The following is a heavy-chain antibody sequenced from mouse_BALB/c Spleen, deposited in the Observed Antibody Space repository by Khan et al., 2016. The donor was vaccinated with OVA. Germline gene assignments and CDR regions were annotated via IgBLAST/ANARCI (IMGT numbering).Heavy chain of an antibody. CDR3: ARNREPDYFDY. V-gene: IGHV2-9*02. CDR2: IWAGGST. J-gene: IGHJ2*01. CDR1: GFSLTSHG. Sequence: QVQLKESGPGLVAPSQSLSITCTVSGFSLTSHGVHWVRQPPGKGLEWLGVIWAGGSTNYNSALMSRLSISKDSYKSQVFLKMNSLQTDDTAMYYCARNREPDYFDYWGQGTTLTVSS.